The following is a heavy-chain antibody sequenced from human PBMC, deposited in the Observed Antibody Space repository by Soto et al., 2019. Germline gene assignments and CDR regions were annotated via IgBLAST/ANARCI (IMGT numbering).Heavy chain of an antibody. CDR2: INAGNGNT. D-gene: IGHD6-13*01. CDR1: GYTFTSSA. CDR3: ARARRYSSSWWGLQYYLDY. V-gene: IGHV1-3*01. Sequence: GSVNVACKASGYTFTSSAMRWVRQAPGQRLEWMGWINAGNGNTKYSQKFQGRVTITRDTSASTAYMELSSLRSEDTAVYYCARARRYSSSWWGLQYYLDYWGQGTLVTVSS. J-gene: IGHJ4*02.